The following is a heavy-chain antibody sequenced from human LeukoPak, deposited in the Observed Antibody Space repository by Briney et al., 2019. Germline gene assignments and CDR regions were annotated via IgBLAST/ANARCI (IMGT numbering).Heavy chain of an antibody. CDR2: LYRGGST. CDR3: ARDKDYDRTGYLLSPDY. Sequence: PSQTLSLTCTVSGGSLSSGNYYWSWVRQPPGKGLEWIGFLYRGGSTYYNPSLTSRVTISVDMSKNQFSLKLSSVTAADTAVYYCARDKDYDRTGYLLSPDYWGQGTLVTVSS. V-gene: IGHV4-30-2*01. J-gene: IGHJ4*02. D-gene: IGHD3-22*01. CDR1: GGSLSSGNYY.